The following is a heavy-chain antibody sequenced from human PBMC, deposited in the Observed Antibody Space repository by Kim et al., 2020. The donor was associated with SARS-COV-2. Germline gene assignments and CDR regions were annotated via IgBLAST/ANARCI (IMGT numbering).Heavy chain of an antibody. CDR2: ISYDGSNK. D-gene: IGHD6-13*01. V-gene: IGHV3-30*04. J-gene: IGHJ1*01. CDR1: GFTFSSYA. CDR3: AREGEEEYSSSWYGVPFQH. Sequence: GGSLRLSCAASGFTFSSYAMHWVRQAPGKGLEWVAVISYDGSNKYYADSVKGRFTISRDNSKNTLYLQMNSLRAEDTAVYYCAREGEEEYSSSWYGVPFQHWGQGTLVTVSS.